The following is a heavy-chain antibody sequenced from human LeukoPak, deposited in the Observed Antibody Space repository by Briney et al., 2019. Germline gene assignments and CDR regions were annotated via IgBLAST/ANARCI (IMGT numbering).Heavy chain of an antibody. Sequence: ASVKVSCKASGYTFTSYDINWVRQATGQGLEWMEWMNPNSGNTGYAQKFQGRVTITRNTSISTAYMELTSLRSEDTAVYYCARDMTYYDFWSGYHMYNWFDPWGQGTLVTVSS. V-gene: IGHV1-8*03. CDR2: MNPNSGNT. CDR1: GYTFTSYD. D-gene: IGHD3-3*01. J-gene: IGHJ5*02. CDR3: ARDMTYYDFWSGYHMYNWFDP.